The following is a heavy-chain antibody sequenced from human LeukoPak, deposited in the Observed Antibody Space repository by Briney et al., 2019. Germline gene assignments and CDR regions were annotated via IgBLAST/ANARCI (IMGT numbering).Heavy chain of an antibody. CDR3: ARDLTFGGVIEVFDY. J-gene: IGHJ4*02. Sequence: ASVKVSCKASGYTFTSYGISWVRQAPGQGLEWMGWISAYNGNTNYAQKLQGRVTMTTDTSTSTAYRELRSLRSDDTAVYYCARDLTFGGVIEVFDYWGQGTLVTVSS. CDR1: GYTFTSYG. CDR2: ISAYNGNT. D-gene: IGHD3-16*02. V-gene: IGHV1-18*01.